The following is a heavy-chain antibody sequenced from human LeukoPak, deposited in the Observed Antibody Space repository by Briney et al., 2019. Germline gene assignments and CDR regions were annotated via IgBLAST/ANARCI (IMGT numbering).Heavy chain of an antibody. J-gene: IGHJ4*02. CDR1: GYSFTSYW. Sequence: GESLKISCKGSGYSFTSYWIGWVRQMPGKGVEWMGIIYPGDSDTRYSPSFQGQVTISADKSISTAYLQWSSLKASDTAMYYCARRHSSSGYYPDYWGQGTLVTVSS. CDR3: ARRHSSSGYYPDY. D-gene: IGHD3-22*01. V-gene: IGHV5-51*01. CDR2: IYPGDSDT.